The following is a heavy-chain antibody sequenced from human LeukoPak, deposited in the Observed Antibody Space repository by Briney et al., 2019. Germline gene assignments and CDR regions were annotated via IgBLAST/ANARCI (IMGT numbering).Heavy chain of an antibody. J-gene: IGHJ4*02. V-gene: IGHV3-30*04. CDR1: GFIFSNYA. D-gene: IGHD3-10*01. CDR3: ARDTYGSDY. CDR2: VSYDGSNK. Sequence: GGSLRLSCAASGFIFSNYAMHWVRQAPGKGLEWLIFVSYDGSNKYYADSVKGRFTISRDNSKNTLYLQMNSLRAEDTAVYYCARDTYGSDYWGQGTLVTVSS.